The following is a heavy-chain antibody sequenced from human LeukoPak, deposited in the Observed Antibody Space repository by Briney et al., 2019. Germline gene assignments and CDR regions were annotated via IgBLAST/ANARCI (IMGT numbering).Heavy chain of an antibody. CDR1: GGSFSGYY. CDR2: INHSGST. J-gene: IGHJ4*02. V-gene: IGHV4-34*01. D-gene: IGHD1-14*01. Sequence: ASETLSLTCAVYGGSFSGYYWSWIRQPPGKGLEWIGEINHSGSTNYNPSLKSRVTISVDTSKNQFSLKLSSVTAADTAVYYCARGGKDSYFDYWGQGTLVTVSS. CDR3: ARGGKDSYFDY.